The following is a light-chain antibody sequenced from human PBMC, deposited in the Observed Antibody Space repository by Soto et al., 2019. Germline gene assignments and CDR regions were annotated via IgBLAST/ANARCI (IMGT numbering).Light chain of an antibody. Sequence: EIVMTQSPATLSVSPGERATLSCRASQSVSGNLAWYQQKPGQAPRLLIYGASTRATGLPARFSGSGSGTDFTLTISSLQSEDFALYYCQQYDHWPFPFGPGPKWISN. CDR3: QQYDHWPFP. CDR2: GAS. CDR1: QSVSGN. V-gene: IGKV3-15*01. J-gene: IGKJ3*01.